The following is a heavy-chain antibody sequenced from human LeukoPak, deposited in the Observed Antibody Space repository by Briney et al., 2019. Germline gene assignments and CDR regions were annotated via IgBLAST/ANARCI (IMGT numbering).Heavy chain of an antibody. D-gene: IGHD2-2*01. J-gene: IGHJ4*02. CDR2: IYYSGST. Sequence: SQTLSLTCTVSGGSISSGGYYWSWIRQHPGKGLEWIGYIYYSGSTYYNLSLKSRVTISVDTSKNQFSLKLSSVTAADTAVYYCARTPPCSSTSCSEAYFDYWGQGTLVTVSS. CDR3: ARTPPCSSTSCSEAYFDY. V-gene: IGHV4-31*03. CDR1: GGSISSGGYY.